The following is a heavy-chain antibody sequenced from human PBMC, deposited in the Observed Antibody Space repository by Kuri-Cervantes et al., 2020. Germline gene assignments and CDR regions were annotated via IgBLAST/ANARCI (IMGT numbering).Heavy chain of an antibody. J-gene: IGHJ5*02. CDR1: GGSISSDY. CDR3: ARSEAIPAGVGDWFDP. CDR2: FYYSGKT. V-gene: IGHV4-59*01. D-gene: IGHD2-2*02. Sequence: SETLSLTCTVSGGSISSDYWNWIRQPPGKGLEWIGQFYYSGKTKYNPSLKSRVTILANTSKNQLSLKLSSVTAVDTAVYYCARSEAIPAGVGDWFDPWGQGILVTVSS.